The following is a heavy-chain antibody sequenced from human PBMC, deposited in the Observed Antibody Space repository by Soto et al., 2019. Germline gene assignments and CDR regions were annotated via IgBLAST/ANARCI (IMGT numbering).Heavy chain of an antibody. CDR2: ISYDGSNK. Sequence: QVQLVESGGGVVQPGRSLRLSCAASGFTFSSYGMHWVRQAPGKGLEWVAVISYDGSNKYYADSVKGRFTISRDNSKNTLYLQMNSLRAEDTAVYYCAKDFGLELLEYAFDIWGQGTMVTVSS. J-gene: IGHJ3*02. V-gene: IGHV3-30*18. D-gene: IGHD1-26*01. CDR1: GFTFSSYG. CDR3: AKDFGLELLEYAFDI.